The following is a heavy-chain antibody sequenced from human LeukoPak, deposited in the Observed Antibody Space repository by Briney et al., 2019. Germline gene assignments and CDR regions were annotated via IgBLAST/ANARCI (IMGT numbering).Heavy chain of an antibody. CDR3: AKESRGYSSGWYYYFDY. Sequence: GGSLRLSCAVSGFTFSSYGMHWVRQAPGKGLEWVAVISYDGSNKYYADSVKGRFTISRDNSKNTLYLQMNSLRAEDTAVYYCAKESRGYSSGWYYYFDYWGRGTLVTVSS. J-gene: IGHJ4*02. CDR2: ISYDGSNK. CDR1: GFTFSSYG. D-gene: IGHD6-19*01. V-gene: IGHV3-30*18.